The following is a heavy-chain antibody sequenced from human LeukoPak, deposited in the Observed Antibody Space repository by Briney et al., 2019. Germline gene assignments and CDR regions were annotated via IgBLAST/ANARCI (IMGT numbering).Heavy chain of an antibody. CDR3: ARVAYYMDV. V-gene: IGHV4-39*07. CDR2: IYHSEST. Sequence: SETLSLTCTVSGGSISGSGYYWGWIRQPPGKGLEWIGYIYHSESTYYNPSLKSRVTISVDRSKNQFSLKLSSVTAADTAVYYCARVAYYMDVWGKGTTVTVSS. J-gene: IGHJ6*03. D-gene: IGHD5-12*01. CDR1: GGSISGSGYY.